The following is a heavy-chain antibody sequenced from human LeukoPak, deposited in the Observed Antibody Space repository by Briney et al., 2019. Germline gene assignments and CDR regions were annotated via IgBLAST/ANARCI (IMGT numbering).Heavy chain of an antibody. D-gene: IGHD3-22*01. J-gene: IGHJ4*02. Sequence: GGSLRLSCAASGFTFSSYGMHWVRQAPGKGLEWVAVISFDGTNKFYADSVKGRFTISRDNSKNTLYLQMNSLRAEDTAVYYCAKGYYDSSGYYDYWGQGTLVTVSS. CDR3: AKGYYDSSGYYDY. CDR1: GFTFSSYG. V-gene: IGHV3-30*18. CDR2: ISFDGTNK.